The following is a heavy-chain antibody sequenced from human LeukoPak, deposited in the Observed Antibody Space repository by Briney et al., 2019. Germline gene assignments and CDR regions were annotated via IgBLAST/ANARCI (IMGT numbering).Heavy chain of an antibody. CDR3: ARGVRGDCRSTSCYVLYYYYMDV. Sequence: GGSLRLSCAASGFTFSSYGMHWVRQAPGKGLEWVAFIRYDGSIKYYADSVRGRFTISRDFYSDTLYLEMNSLRLEDTAIYYCARGVRGDCRSTSCYVLYYYYMDVWGEGTSVTVSS. CDR2: IRYDGSIK. V-gene: IGHV3-30*02. J-gene: IGHJ6*03. D-gene: IGHD2-2*01. CDR1: GFTFSSYG.